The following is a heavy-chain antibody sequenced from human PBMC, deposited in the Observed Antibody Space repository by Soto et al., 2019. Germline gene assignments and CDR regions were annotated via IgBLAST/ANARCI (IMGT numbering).Heavy chain of an antibody. CDR1: GGSFSGYY. CDR3: ARAQLDYYYDSSGYPFDY. CDR2: INHSGST. J-gene: IGHJ4*02. V-gene: IGHV4-34*01. Sequence: PSETLSLTCAVYGGSFSGYYWSWIRQPPGKGLEWIGEINHSGSTNYNPSLKSRVTISVDTSKNQFSLQLNSVTPEDTAVYYCARAQLDYYYDSSGYPFDYWGQGTLVTVSS. D-gene: IGHD3-22*01.